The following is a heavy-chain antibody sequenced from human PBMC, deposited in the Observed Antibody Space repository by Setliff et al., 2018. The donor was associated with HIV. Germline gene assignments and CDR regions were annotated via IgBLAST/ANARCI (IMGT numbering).Heavy chain of an antibody. J-gene: IGHJ5*02. Sequence: SVKVSCKASGGSFTSYTFSWVRQAPGQGLEWMGRIIPIVTIAHYAEQFVGRVTITADKSTSTTYMEVSGLRSEDTAVYYCARERPGDHYESTGYQLADWFDPWGQGTLVTVSS. D-gene: IGHD3-22*01. CDR1: GGSFTSYT. CDR3: ARERPGDHYESTGYQLADWFDP. CDR2: IIPIVTIA. V-gene: IGHV1-69*04.